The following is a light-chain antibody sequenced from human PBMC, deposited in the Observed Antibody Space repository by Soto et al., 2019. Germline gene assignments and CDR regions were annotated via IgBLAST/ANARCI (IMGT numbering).Light chain of an antibody. V-gene: IGLV2-14*03. CDR3: GSYPTSSTPYV. CDR2: DVT. J-gene: IGLJ1*01. CDR1: SSDVGGYNY. Sequence: QSALTQPASVSGSPGQSIAISCTGTSSDVGGYNYVSWYQHHPGKVPRLMIYDVTNRPSGVSNRFSGSKSGNTASLTISGLQAEDEADYYCGSYPTSSTPYVFGTGTKLTVL.